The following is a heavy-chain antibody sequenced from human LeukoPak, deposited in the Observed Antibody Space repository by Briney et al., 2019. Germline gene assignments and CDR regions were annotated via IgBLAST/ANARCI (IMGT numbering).Heavy chain of an antibody. CDR3: ARHMLGGKRSFDS. D-gene: IGHD4-23*01. Sequence: SETLSLTCTVSGGSISSSSYYWGWLRQPPGKGLEWIGSIYYSGSTYYNPSLKSRVTISVDTSKNQFSLKLSSVTAADTAVYYCARHMLGGKRSFDSWGQGTLVTVSS. J-gene: IGHJ4*02. V-gene: IGHV4-39*01. CDR2: IYYSGST. CDR1: GGSISSSSYY.